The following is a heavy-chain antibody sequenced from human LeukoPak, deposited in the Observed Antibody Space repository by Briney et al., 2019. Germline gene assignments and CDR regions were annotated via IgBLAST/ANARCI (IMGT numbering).Heavy chain of an antibody. J-gene: IGHJ4*02. V-gene: IGHV4-59*12. D-gene: IGHD5-18*01. Sequence: NTSETLSLTCTVSGGSISSYYWSWIRQPPGKGLEWIGEIYHSGSTNYNPSLKSRVTISVDKSKNQFSLKLSSVTAADTAVYYCARDARRGYSYGSFDYWGQGTLVTVSS. CDR1: GGSISSYY. CDR2: IYHSGST. CDR3: ARDARRGYSYGSFDY.